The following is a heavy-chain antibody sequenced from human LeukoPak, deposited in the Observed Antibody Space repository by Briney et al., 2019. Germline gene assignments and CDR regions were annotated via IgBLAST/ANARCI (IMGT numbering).Heavy chain of an antibody. CDR2: INHNGST. V-gene: IGHV4-34*01. Sequence: KTSETLSLTCTVSGGSISSYYWSWIRQPPGKGLEWIGEINHNGSTNYNPSLKSRVTISVDTSKNQFSLKLSSVTAADTAVYYCALWNSSSWYWGQGTLVTVSS. D-gene: IGHD6-13*01. J-gene: IGHJ4*02. CDR1: GGSISSYY. CDR3: ALWNSSSWY.